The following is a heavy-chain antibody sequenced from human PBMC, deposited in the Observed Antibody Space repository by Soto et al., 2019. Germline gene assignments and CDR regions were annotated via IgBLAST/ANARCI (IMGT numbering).Heavy chain of an antibody. CDR3: ARDVYCTSASCYLFEH. J-gene: IGHJ4*02. Sequence: PGGSLRLSCKASGFTFNNYGMHWVRQAPGKGLEWVALIWDNGRNTYYADSVKGRFSISRDNSNSTLYLQLNSLRVEDTAVYYCARDVYCTSASCYLFEHWGQGTRVTVSS. D-gene: IGHD2-2*01. V-gene: IGHV3-33*01. CDR1: GFTFNNYG. CDR2: IWDNGRNT.